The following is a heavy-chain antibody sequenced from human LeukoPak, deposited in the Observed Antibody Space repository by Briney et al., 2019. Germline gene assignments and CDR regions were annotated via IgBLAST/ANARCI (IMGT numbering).Heavy chain of an antibody. Sequence: ASVKVSCKASGYTFTSYAMHWVRQAPGQRLEWMGWISVNNGNTNFAQKFRGRLTMTTDTSTSTVDMELRSLRSDDTAVYYCARVQLAAADDFWYFDLWGRGTLVTVSS. CDR2: ISVNNGNT. J-gene: IGHJ2*01. CDR3: ARVQLAAADDFWYFDL. D-gene: IGHD6-13*01. CDR1: GYTFTSYA. V-gene: IGHV1-3*01.